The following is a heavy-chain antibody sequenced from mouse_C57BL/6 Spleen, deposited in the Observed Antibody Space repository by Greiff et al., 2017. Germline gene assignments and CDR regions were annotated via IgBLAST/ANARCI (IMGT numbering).Heavy chain of an antibody. Sequence: VQLQQSGPELVKPGASVKISCKASGHAFSSSWMNWVKQRPGKGLEWIGRIYPGDGDTNYNGKFKGKATLTADKSSSTAYMQLSSLTSEDSAVYFCARARGSSYDYYAMDYWGQGTSVTVSS. CDR2: IYPGDGDT. D-gene: IGHD1-1*01. CDR1: GHAFSSSW. V-gene: IGHV1-82*01. CDR3: ARARGSSYDYYAMDY. J-gene: IGHJ4*01.